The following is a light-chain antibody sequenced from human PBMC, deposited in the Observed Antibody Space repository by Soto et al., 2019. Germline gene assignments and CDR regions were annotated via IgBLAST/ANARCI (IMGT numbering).Light chain of an antibody. V-gene: IGLV2-8*01. CDR2: EVT. Sequence: QSALTQPPSASGSPGQSVTNSCTGTSSDVSAYKYVSWYQQYPGKAPKLMIYEVTKRPSGVPDRFSGSKSGNTASLTVSGLQAEDEADYYCTSYVGNDIWVFGGGTKVTVL. CDR1: SSDVSAYKY. J-gene: IGLJ3*02. CDR3: TSYVGNDIWV.